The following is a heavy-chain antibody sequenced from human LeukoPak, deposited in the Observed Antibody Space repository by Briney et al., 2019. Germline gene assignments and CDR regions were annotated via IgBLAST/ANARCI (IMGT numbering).Heavy chain of an antibody. Sequence: GGSLRLSCAASGFVFSTYAMGWVRQAPGKGLEWVSAISSSGDNAYYADSVKGQFTISRDNSKNTLDLQMNSLRAEDTAMYHCAKVKALDAVASYFDYWGQGTLVTVSS. CDR2: ISSSGDNA. CDR3: AKVKALDAVASYFDY. D-gene: IGHD1-1*01. V-gene: IGHV3-23*01. J-gene: IGHJ4*02. CDR1: GFVFSTYA.